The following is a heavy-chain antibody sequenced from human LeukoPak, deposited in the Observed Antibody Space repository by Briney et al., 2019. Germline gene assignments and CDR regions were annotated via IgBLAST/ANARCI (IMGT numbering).Heavy chain of an antibody. J-gene: IGHJ5*02. D-gene: IGHD4-23*01. V-gene: IGHV4-59*11. Sequence: SETLSLTCTVSGGSISSHYWGWIRQSPGKGLEWIGYIFYTGFTHYNPSLESRVTISVDTSKKQFSLRLNSVTAADTAVYYCARDAYGGNSWGCYDPWGQGTLVTVSS. CDR3: ARDAYGGNSWGCYDP. CDR1: GGSISSHY. CDR2: IFYTGFT.